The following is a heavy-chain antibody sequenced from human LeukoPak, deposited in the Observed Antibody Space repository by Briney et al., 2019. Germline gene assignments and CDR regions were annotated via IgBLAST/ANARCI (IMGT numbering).Heavy chain of an antibody. J-gene: IGHJ4*02. V-gene: IGHV4-34*01. CDR1: GGSISSYY. CDR2: INHSAST. Sequence: SETLSLTCTVSGGSISSYYWSWIRQPPGKGLEWIGEINHSASTNYNPSLKSRVTISVDTSKNQFSLKLSSVTAADTAVYYCARGLAAATTSLDYWGQGTLVTVSS. CDR3: ARGLAAATTSLDY. D-gene: IGHD6-13*01.